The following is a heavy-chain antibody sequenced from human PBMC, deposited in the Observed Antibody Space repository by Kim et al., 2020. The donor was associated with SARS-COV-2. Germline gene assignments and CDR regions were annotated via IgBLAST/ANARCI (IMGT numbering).Heavy chain of an antibody. CDR1: GFTFSSYG. CDR3: AKDGYSSSSGVFGFDY. J-gene: IGHJ4*01. V-gene: IGHV3-30*18. D-gene: IGHD6-6*01. CDR2: ISYDGSNK. Sequence: GGSLRLSCAASGFTFSSYGMHWVRQAPGKGLEWVAVISYDGSNKYYADSVKGRFTISRDNSKNTLYLQMNSLRAEDTAVYYCAKDGYSSSSGVFGFDYWG.